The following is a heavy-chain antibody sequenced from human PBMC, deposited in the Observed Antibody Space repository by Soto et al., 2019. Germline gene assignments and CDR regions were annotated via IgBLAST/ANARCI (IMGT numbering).Heavy chain of an antibody. CDR2: ISGSGGST. J-gene: IGHJ4*02. CDR3: AKDLHITMVRGVTVDY. Sequence: GGSLRLSCAASGFTFSSYAMSWVRQAPGKGLEWVSAISGSGGSTYYADSVKGRFTISRDNSKNTLYLQMNSLRAEDTAVYYCAKDLHITMVRGVTVDYWGQGTLVTVSS. D-gene: IGHD3-10*01. V-gene: IGHV3-23*01. CDR1: GFTFSSYA.